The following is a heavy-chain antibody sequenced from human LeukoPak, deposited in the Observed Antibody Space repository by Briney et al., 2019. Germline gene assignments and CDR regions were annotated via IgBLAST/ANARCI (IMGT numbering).Heavy chain of an antibody. Sequence: GGSLRLSCTASGFAFSSYSMNWVRQAPGKGLEWVSSISSGSISIYYADSMKGRFTISRDNAKSSLYLLMNSLRAEDTAVYYCARDRRGMAAAGNLIDYWGQGTLVTVSS. V-gene: IGHV3-21*01. CDR3: ARDRRGMAAAGNLIDY. D-gene: IGHD6-13*01. CDR1: GFAFSSYS. J-gene: IGHJ4*02. CDR2: ISSGSISI.